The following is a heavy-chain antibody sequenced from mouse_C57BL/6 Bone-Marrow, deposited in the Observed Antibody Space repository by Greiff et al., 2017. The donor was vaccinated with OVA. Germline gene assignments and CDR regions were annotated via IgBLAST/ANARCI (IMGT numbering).Heavy chain of an antibody. J-gene: IGHJ2*01. Sequence: EVHLVESGGGLVKPGGSLKLSCAASGFTFSSYAMSWVRQTPEKRLEWVATISDGGSYTSYPDNVKGRFTISRDNAKNNRYLQMSHLKSEDTAMYYCAKLLPHDYWGQGTTLTVSS. CDR1: GFTFSSYA. D-gene: IGHD1-1*01. V-gene: IGHV5-4*01. CDR3: AKLLPHDY. CDR2: ISDGGSYT.